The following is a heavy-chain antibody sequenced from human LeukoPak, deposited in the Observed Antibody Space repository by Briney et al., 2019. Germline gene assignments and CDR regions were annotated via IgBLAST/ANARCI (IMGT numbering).Heavy chain of an antibody. CDR3: ARGGASSIPLDY. V-gene: IGHV4-61*01. J-gene: IGHJ4*02. D-gene: IGHD1-26*01. Sequence: SDTLSLTCTVSGGSIGGNSYWSWIRQPPGKGPEWIGHISNSGSTYYSPSLSSRVTISLDTSKNQFSLKLRSVTAADTAVYYCARGGASSIPLDYWGRGTLVTVSS. CDR1: GGSIGGNSY. CDR2: ISNSGST.